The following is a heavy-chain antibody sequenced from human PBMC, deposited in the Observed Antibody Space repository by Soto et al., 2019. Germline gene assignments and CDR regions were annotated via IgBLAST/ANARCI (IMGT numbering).Heavy chain of an antibody. V-gene: IGHV3-23*01. D-gene: IGHD2-2*01. J-gene: IGHJ4*02. Sequence: PGGSLRLSCAASGFTFSSYSMNWVRQATGKGLEWVSAISGSGGSTYYADSVKGRFTISRDNSKNTLYLQMNSLRAEDTAVYYCAKGGIVVVPAASYYFDYWGQGTLVTVSS. CDR1: GFTFSSYS. CDR2: ISGSGGST. CDR3: AKGGIVVVPAASYYFDY.